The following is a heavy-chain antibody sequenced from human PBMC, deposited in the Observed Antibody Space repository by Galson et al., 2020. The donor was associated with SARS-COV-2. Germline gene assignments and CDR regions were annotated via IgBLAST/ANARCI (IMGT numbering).Heavy chain of an antibody. CDR1: GFTFGNYA. CDR3: AKDYIEEVTAGSGS. D-gene: IGHD2-21*02. Sequence: PGGSLRLSCAASGFTFGNYAMSWVRQAPGKGLEWVSGISGRGSNTYYADSVKGRFTVSRDNSKNTLYLQMNSLSAEDTAIYYCAKDYIEEVTAGSGSWGQGTLVTVSS. J-gene: IGHJ5*02. V-gene: IGHV3-23*01. CDR2: ISGRGSNT.